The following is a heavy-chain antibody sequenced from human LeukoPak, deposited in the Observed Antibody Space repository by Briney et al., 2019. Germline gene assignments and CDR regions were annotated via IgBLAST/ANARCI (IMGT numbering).Heavy chain of an antibody. CDR3: AREPMSYGSGSWTT. J-gene: IGHJ4*02. V-gene: IGHV1-18*01. Sequence: ASVKVSCKASGYSFVGYGITWVRQAPGQGLEWMGWFNPENGNTNYAQKVQGRVTMTTDTSTSTAYMELRSLRSDDTAVYYCAREPMSYGSGSWTTWGQGTLVTVSS. CDR1: GYSFVGYG. CDR2: FNPENGNT. D-gene: IGHD3-10*01.